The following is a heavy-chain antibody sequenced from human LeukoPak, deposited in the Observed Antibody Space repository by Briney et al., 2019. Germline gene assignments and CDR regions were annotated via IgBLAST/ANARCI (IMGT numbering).Heavy chain of an antibody. D-gene: IGHD5-12*01. CDR3: AREHSGYDS. CDR1: GYTFTNYY. CDR2: INPSGGST. Sequence: ASVKVSCKASGYTFTNYYMHWVRQAPGQGLEWMGMINPSGGSTNYAQKFQGRVTMTRDTSTSTVYMELSSLGSEDTAVYYCAREHSGYDSWGQGTLLAVSS. J-gene: IGHJ5*02. V-gene: IGHV1-46*01.